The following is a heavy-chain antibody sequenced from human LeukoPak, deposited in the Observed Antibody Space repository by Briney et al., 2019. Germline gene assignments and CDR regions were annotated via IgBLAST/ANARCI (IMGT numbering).Heavy chain of an antibody. Sequence: ASVKVSCKASGYTFTGYYMHWVRQAPGRGLEWMGWINPNSGGTNYAQKFQGRVTMTRDTSISTAYMELSRLRSDDTAVYYCARDRYSTNAFDIWGQGTMVTVSS. CDR3: ARDRYSTNAFDI. D-gene: IGHD6-13*01. J-gene: IGHJ3*02. V-gene: IGHV1-2*02. CDR1: GYTFTGYY. CDR2: INPNSGGT.